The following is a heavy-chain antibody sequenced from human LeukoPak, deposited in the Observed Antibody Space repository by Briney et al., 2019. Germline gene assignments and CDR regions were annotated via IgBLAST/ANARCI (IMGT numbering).Heavy chain of an antibody. D-gene: IGHD3-10*01. V-gene: IGHV3-23*01. Sequence: GGSLRLSCAASGFTFSSYAMSWVRQAPGKGLEWVSAISGSGGSTYYADSVKGRFTISRDNSKNTLYLQMNSLRAEDTAVYYCVRHYYDSGTAKGYFQHWGQGTLVTVSS. J-gene: IGHJ1*01. CDR2: ISGSGGST. CDR1: GFTFSSYA. CDR3: VRHYYDSGTAKGYFQH.